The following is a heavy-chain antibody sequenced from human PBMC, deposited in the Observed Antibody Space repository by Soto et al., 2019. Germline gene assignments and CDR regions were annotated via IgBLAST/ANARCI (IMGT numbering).Heavy chain of an antibody. Sequence: EVQLVESGGGLIQRGGSLRLSCAASGFTLSTYSLNWVRQAPRKGLEWLSYISGSSNTIYYADSVKGRFTISRDNAKNSLYLQMNSLRDEDTAVYVCARGLDLQYGTDVWGQGTTVTVSS. D-gene: IGHD3-22*01. J-gene: IGHJ6*02. V-gene: IGHV3-48*02. CDR2: ISGSSNTI. CDR1: GFTLSTYS. CDR3: ARGLDLQYGTDV.